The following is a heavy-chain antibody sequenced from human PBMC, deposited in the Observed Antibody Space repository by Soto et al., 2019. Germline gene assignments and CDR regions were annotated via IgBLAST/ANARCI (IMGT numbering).Heavy chain of an antibody. D-gene: IGHD2-2*01. CDR2: INSDGSII. J-gene: IGHJ4*02. CDR3: VMGCTNTICHGY. CDR1: GFTFSSYW. V-gene: IGHV3-74*01. Sequence: EVQLVESGGDLVQPGGSLRLSCAASGFTFSSYWMHWVRQAPGKGLVWVSRINSDGSIINYADSVKGRFTIARDNAKNTLYLQLNSLRAEDTAVYYCVMGCTNTICHGYWGQGTLVTVSS.